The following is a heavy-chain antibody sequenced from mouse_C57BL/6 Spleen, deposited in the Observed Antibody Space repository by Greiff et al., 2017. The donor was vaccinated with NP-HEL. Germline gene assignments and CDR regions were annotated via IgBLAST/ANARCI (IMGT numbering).Heavy chain of an antibody. CDR1: GFSFSSYA. D-gene: IGHD2-5*01. V-gene: IGHV5-9-1*02. J-gene: IGHJ2*01. CDR2: ISRGGDYL. CDR3: TSYSNYFSSFDY. Sequence: EVQLQESGEGLVKPGGSLKLSCAASGFSFSSYALSWVRQTPEKRLEGVAYISRGGDYLYYADTVKGRFTISRDNARNTLYLQMSSLKSEDTAMYYCTSYSNYFSSFDYWGQGTTLTVSS.